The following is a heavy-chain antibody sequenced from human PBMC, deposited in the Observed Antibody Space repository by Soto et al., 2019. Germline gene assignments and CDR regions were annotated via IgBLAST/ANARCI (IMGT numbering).Heavy chain of an antibody. Sequence: SETLSLTCPVSGGSISSYYWSWIRQPPGKGLEWIGYIYYSGSTNYNPSLKSRVTISLDTSRNQFSLKMTSISAADTAVYFCARQPYINHSFGWFDTWGQGAQVTVSS. D-gene: IGHD4-4*01. J-gene: IGHJ5*02. CDR3: ARQPYINHSFGWFDT. CDR2: IYYSGST. V-gene: IGHV4-59*01. CDR1: GGSISSYY.